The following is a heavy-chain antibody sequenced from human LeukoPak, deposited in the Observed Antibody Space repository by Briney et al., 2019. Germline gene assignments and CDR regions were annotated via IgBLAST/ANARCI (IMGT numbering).Heavy chain of an antibody. J-gene: IGHJ4*02. CDR1: GFTFSSYS. D-gene: IGHD2-21*02. CDR2: ISSSSSYI. V-gene: IGHV3-21*01. Sequence: GGSLRLSCAASGFTFSSYSMNWVRQAPGKGLEWVSSISSSSSYIYYADSVKGRFTISRDNSKNTLYLQMNSLRAEDTAVYYCARDLHYIISDEIVVVTYGYDYWGQGTLVTVSS. CDR3: ARDLHYIISDEIVVVTYGYDY.